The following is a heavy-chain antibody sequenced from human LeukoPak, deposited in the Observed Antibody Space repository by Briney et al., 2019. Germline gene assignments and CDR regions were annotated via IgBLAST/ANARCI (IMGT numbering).Heavy chain of an antibody. CDR1: GFTFISYW. CDR3: ARPLKYYYGSETYFWFDP. Sequence: QPGGSLRLSCAASGFTFISYWMSWVRQAPGKGLEWVANIKQDGSEKYYVDSVKGRFTISRDNAKNSLYLQMNSLRAEDAAVYYCARPLKYYYGSETYFWFDPWGQGTLVTVSS. V-gene: IGHV3-7*01. J-gene: IGHJ5*02. D-gene: IGHD3-10*01. CDR2: IKQDGSEK.